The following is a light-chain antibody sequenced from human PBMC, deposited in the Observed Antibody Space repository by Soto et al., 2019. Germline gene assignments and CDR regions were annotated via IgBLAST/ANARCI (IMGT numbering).Light chain of an antibody. V-gene: IGLV1-40*01. CDR1: SSNIGAGYD. CDR2: GTR. J-gene: IGLJ2*01. CDR3: QSYDSSLTVV. Sequence: QLVLTQPPSVSGAPGQRVTISCTGSSSNIGAGYDVHWYQQLPGPAPKLLISGTRNRPSGVPDRFSGSKSGTSASLAITGLQAEDEADYYCQSYDSSLTVVFGGGTKLTVL.